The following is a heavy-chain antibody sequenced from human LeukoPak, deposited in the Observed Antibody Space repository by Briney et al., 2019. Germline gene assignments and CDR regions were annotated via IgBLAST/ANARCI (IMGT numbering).Heavy chain of an antibody. D-gene: IGHD5-18*01. CDR2: IYSGGST. Sequence: GGSLRLSCAASGFTVSSNYMSWVRQAPGKGLEWVSVIYSGGSTYYADSVKGRFTISRDNSKNTLYLQMNSLRAEDTAVYYCARGLGVRGYSYGYFYFDLWGRGTLVTVSS. V-gene: IGHV3-53*01. J-gene: IGHJ2*01. CDR1: GFTVSSNY. CDR3: ARGLGVRGYSYGYFYFDL.